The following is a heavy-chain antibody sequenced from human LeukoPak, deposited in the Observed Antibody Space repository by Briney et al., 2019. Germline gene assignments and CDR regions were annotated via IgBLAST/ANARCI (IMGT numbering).Heavy chain of an antibody. CDR2: ISGSSGST. CDR3: AKGSTPSIAAPPGY. Sequence: GGSLRLSCAASGFTFSSYAMSWVRQAPGKGLERVSAISGSSGSTYYADSVKGRFTISRDNSKNTLYLQMNSLRAEDTAIYYCAKGSTPSIAAPPGYWGQGTLVTVSS. V-gene: IGHV3-23*01. J-gene: IGHJ4*02. D-gene: IGHD6-6*01. CDR1: GFTFSSYA.